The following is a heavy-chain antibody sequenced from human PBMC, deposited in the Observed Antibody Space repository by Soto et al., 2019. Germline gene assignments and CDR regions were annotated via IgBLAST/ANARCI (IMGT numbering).Heavy chain of an antibody. D-gene: IGHD6-13*01. Sequence: SVKVSCKASGGTFSSYAISWVRQAPGQGLEWMGGIIPIFGTANYAQKFQGRVTITADESTSTAYMELSSLRSEDTAVYYCARGKQQMVPLYYFDYWGQGTLVTVSA. V-gene: IGHV1-69*13. CDR2: IIPIFGTA. CDR1: GGTFSSYA. J-gene: IGHJ4*02. CDR3: ARGKQQMVPLYYFDY.